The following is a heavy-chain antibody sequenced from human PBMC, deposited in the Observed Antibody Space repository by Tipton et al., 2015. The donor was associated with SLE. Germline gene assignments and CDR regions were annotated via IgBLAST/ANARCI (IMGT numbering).Heavy chain of an antibody. CDR2: INHSGST. CDR3: ARGPDYDFWSGYYHWDYYYYYYMDV. Sequence: TLSLTCAVYGGSFSGYYWNWIRQSPGKGLEWIGEINHSGSTNYNPSLKSLVTISVDTSKNQFSLKLSSVTAADTAVYYCARGPDYDFWSGYYHWDYYYYYYMDVWGKGTTVTVSS. D-gene: IGHD3-3*01. V-gene: IGHV4-34*01. J-gene: IGHJ6*03. CDR1: GGSFSGYY.